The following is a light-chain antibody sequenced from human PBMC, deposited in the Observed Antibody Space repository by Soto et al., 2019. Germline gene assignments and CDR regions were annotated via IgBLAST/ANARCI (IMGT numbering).Light chain of an antibody. CDR2: AAS. V-gene: IGKV1-39*01. CDR1: QRVSNY. CDR3: QQGYSSPPT. J-gene: IGKJ5*01. Sequence: DIQMTQSPSSLSASVGDRVTITCRASQRVSNYLNWYQKKPGKAPNLLVYAASNLQSGVPSRFSGSGSGTDFTLTLSSLQPEDFATYYCQQGYSSPPTFGQGTRVDNK.